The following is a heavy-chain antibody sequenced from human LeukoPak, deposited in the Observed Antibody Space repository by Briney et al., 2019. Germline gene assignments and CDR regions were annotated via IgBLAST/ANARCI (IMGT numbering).Heavy chain of an antibody. Sequence: PGGSLRLSCAASGVTVSDNYMNWVRQAPGKGLEWVSVVYSDDTTYYADSVKGRFTISRDNSKNTLYLQMNNLRAEDTAVYYCARGGGYYAIDYWGQGTLVTVSS. D-gene: IGHD1-26*01. CDR1: GVTVSDNY. J-gene: IGHJ4*02. CDR2: VYSDDTT. V-gene: IGHV3-53*01. CDR3: ARGGGYYAIDY.